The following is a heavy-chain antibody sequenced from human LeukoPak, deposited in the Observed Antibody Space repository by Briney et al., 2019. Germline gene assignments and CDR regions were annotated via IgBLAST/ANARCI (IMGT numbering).Heavy chain of an antibody. V-gene: IGHV1-69*05. CDR1: GGTFITYG. Sequence: EASVKVSCKASGGTFITYGINWVRQAPGQGLEWMGGIVPMFGIANYAQKFEGRGSITTDESSTTAYMELSSLRSEDTAFYYCATTSVRDGFNYSDYWGQGTLVPVSS. CDR2: IVPMFGIA. J-gene: IGHJ4*02. D-gene: IGHD5-24*01. CDR3: ATTSVRDGFNYSDY.